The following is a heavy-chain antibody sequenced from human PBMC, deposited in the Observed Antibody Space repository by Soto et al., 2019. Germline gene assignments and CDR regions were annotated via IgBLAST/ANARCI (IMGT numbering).Heavy chain of an antibody. CDR2: ISSSGSIR. CDR1: GFTYGAYE. D-gene: IGHD3-10*01. CDR3: ARELRTLDRGVTYSMDV. V-gene: IGHV3-48*03. J-gene: IGHJ6*02. Sequence: EVQLVESGGGLVQPGGSLRLSCAVSGFTYGAYEMNWVRQAPGKGLEWVAYISSSGSIRYYADSVQGRFTISRDNANNSLYLLMNRLRAEDTAVYYCARELRTLDRGVTYSMDVWGQGTTVTVTS.